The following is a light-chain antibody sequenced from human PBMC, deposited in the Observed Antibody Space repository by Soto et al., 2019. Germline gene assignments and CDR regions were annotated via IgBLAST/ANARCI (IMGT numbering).Light chain of an antibody. CDR3: QQYGSSPWT. CDR2: GAS. Sequence: EIVLTQSPGTLSFSPCEIATLSCCSSQSVSSSYLARYQQKPGHAPMLLIYGASSRATGIPDRFSGSGSGTDFTLTISRLEPEDFAVYYCQQYGSSPWTFGQGTKVDI. J-gene: IGKJ1*01. CDR1: QSVSSSY. V-gene: IGKV3-20*01.